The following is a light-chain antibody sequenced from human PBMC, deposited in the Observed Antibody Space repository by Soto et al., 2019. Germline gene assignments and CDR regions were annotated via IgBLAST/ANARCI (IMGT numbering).Light chain of an antibody. J-gene: IGKJ4*01. V-gene: IGKV1-5*01. Sequence: VGDRVTITCRANQSISSWLAWYQQKPGKAPNLLIYEASSLQSWVPSRFSGSGSGAEFTLTISSLQPDDFATYYCQQYNSSPLTFGGGTKVDIK. CDR1: QSISSW. CDR2: EAS. CDR3: QQYNSSPLT.